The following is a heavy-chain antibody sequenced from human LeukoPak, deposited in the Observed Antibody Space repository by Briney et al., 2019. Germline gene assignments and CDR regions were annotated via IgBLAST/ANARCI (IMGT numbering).Heavy chain of an antibody. CDR3: ARRNLWYYGMDV. CDR2: ISSSGSTI. V-gene: IGHV3-48*03. CDR1: GFTFSSYE. Sequence: GGSLRLSCAASGFTFSSYEMNWVRQAPGKGLEWVSYISSSGSTIYYADSVKGRFTISRDNAKNSLYLQMNSLRAEDTAVYYCARRNLWYYGMDVWGQGTTVTDSS. J-gene: IGHJ6*02.